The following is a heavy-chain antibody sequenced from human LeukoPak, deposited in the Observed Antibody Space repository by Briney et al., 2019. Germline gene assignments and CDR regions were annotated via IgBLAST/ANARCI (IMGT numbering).Heavy chain of an antibody. D-gene: IGHD1-26*01. CDR3: ARGPYSGSRTPFDY. Sequence: ASVKVSCKASGYTFTGYYMHWVRQAPGQGLEWMGRINPNSGGTNYAQKFQGRVTMTRDTSISTAYMELSRLRSDDTAVYYCARGPYSGSRTPFDYWDQGTLVTVSS. CDR1: GYTFTGYY. J-gene: IGHJ4*02. V-gene: IGHV1-2*06. CDR2: INPNSGGT.